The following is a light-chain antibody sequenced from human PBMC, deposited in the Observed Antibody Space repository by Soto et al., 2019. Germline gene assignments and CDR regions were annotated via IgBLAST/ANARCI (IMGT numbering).Light chain of an antibody. CDR2: DNN. J-gene: IGLJ2*01. V-gene: IGLV1-40*01. CDR1: SSNIGAGYD. Sequence: QSVLTQPPSVSGAPGQRVTISCTGSSSNIGAGYDVHWYQQRPGTAPKVLIYDNNNRPSGVSDRFSGSKSGTSASLSITGRQAEEEAEYFCHSYVVSVSGPVFGGGTQLTVL. CDR3: HSYVVSVSGPV.